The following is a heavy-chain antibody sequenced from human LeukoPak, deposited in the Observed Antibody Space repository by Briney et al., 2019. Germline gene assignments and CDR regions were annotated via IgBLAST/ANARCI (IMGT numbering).Heavy chain of an antibody. CDR1: GYTFTNYA. Sequence: GASVKVSCRASGYTFTNYAIHWVGRAPGQGREWRGWINTNAGNPTYAQGFTGRFVFSVDTSVSTAVLQIGSLKADDTAVYYCASQRADYVFDYWGQGTLVTVSS. J-gene: IGHJ4*02. D-gene: IGHD4-17*01. CDR3: ASQRADYVFDY. V-gene: IGHV7-4-1*01. CDR2: INTNAGNP.